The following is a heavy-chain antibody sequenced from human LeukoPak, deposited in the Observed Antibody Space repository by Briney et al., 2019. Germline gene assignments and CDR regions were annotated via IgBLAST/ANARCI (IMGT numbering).Heavy chain of an antibody. J-gene: IGHJ4*02. V-gene: IGHV3-21*01. CDR3: ARSYYYDSSGYYGDDY. D-gene: IGHD3-22*01. Sequence: PGGSLRPSCAASGFTFSSYSMNWVRQAPGEGLEWVSSISSSSSYIYYADSVKGRFTISRDNAKNSLYLQMNSLRAEDTAVYYCARSYYYDSSGYYGDDYWAQGTLVTVSS. CDR2: ISSSSSYI. CDR1: GFTFSSYS.